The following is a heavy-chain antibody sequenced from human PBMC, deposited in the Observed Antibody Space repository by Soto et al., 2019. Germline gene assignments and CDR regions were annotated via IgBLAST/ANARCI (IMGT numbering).Heavy chain of an antibody. CDR3: ARSRPDSSGYYLPFDC. Sequence: QVQLVQSGAEVKKPGSSVKVSCKASGGTFSSYAISWVRQAPGQGLEWMGGIIPIFGTANYAQKFQGRVTITADESTSTAYMELRSLRSEDKAVYYCARSRPDSSGYYLPFDCWGQGTLVTVSS. J-gene: IGHJ4*02. D-gene: IGHD3-22*01. CDR1: GGTFSSYA. V-gene: IGHV1-69*01. CDR2: IIPIFGTA.